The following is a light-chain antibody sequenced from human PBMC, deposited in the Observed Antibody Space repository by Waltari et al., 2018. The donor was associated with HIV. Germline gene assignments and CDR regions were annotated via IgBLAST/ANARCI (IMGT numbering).Light chain of an antibody. V-gene: IGKV3-15*01. CDR3: QQYHNWPFT. J-gene: IGKJ3*01. CDR2: GAS. CDR1: QNIKNN. Sequence: EIVMTQSPATLSASPGESATLSCRASQNIKNNLAWYQQKPGQAPRLLIHGASTTDTGISARFSGSGSGTEFSLTIGSLQSEDFAVYYCQQYHNWPFTFGPGTRVEMK.